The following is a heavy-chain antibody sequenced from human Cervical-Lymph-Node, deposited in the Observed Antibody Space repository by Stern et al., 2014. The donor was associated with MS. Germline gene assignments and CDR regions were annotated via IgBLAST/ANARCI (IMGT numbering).Heavy chain of an antibody. J-gene: IGHJ6*02. D-gene: IGHD6-19*01. V-gene: IGHV3-30*01. CDR2: ISYDGSNK. CDR3: ARGGQWLGYYYNGMDV. Sequence: VQLVESGGGVVQPGRSLRLSCAASGFTFSSYAMHWVRQAPGKGLEWVAVISYDGSNKYYADSVKGRFTISRDNSKNTLYLQMNSLRAEDTAVYYCARGGQWLGYYYNGMDVWGQGTTVTVSS. CDR1: GFTFSSYA.